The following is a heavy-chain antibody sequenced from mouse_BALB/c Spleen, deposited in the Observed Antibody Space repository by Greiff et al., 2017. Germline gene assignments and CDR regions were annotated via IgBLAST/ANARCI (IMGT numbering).Heavy chain of an antibody. CDR2: ISSGGST. J-gene: IGHJ3*01. CDR1: GFTFSSYA. V-gene: IGHV5-6-5*01. CDR3: ARDYGSSSAY. Sequence: EVHLVESGGGLVKPGGSLKLSCAASGFTFSSYAMSWVRQTPEKRLEWVASISSGGSTYYPDSVKGRFTISRDNARNILYLQMSSLRSEDTAMYYCARDYGSSSAYWGQGTLVTVSA. D-gene: IGHD1-1*01.